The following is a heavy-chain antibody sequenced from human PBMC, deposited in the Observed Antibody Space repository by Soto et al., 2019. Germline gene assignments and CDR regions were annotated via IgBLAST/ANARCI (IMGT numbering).Heavy chain of an antibody. CDR1: GGSISSGGYY. CDR2: IYYSGST. Sequence: PSETLSLTCTVSGGSISSGGYYWSWIRQHPGKGLEWIGYIYYSGSTYYNPSLKSRVTISVDTSKNQFSLKLSSVTAADTAVYYCARTSITMIVGVAVLFDYWGQGTLVTVSS. V-gene: IGHV4-31*02. D-gene: IGHD3-22*01. J-gene: IGHJ4*02. CDR3: ARTSITMIVGVAVLFDY.